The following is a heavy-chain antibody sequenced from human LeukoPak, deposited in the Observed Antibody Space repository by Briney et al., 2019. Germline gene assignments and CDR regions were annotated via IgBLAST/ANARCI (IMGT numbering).Heavy chain of an antibody. CDR1: GFTFSSFT. V-gene: IGHV3-23*01. D-gene: IGHD1-26*01. CDR2: ISGSGGGT. J-gene: IGHJ4*02. CDR3: AKDLGRYRNNFFDY. Sequence: PGGSLRLSCAASGFTFSSFTMNWVRQAPDKGPEWVSTISGSGGGTYYADSVKGRFTISRDDSKNTLYLQMNSLRADDTAVYYCAKDLGRYRNNFFDYWGQGNLVTVSS.